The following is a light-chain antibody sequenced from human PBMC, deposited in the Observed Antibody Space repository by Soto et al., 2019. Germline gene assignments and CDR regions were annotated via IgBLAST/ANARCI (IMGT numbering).Light chain of an antibody. CDR2: EGT. J-gene: IGLJ1*01. Sequence: QSVLTEPASVSGCPGQSITVSCAGTSGDGGGYKLVSWYQAHPGKAPKLIIYEGTERPSGISPRFSGSKSGNTAPLTISALQAEDEADYYCASYTSTSLSVFGSGTKVTVL. CDR1: SGDGGGYKL. V-gene: IGLV2-23*01. CDR3: ASYTSTSLSV.